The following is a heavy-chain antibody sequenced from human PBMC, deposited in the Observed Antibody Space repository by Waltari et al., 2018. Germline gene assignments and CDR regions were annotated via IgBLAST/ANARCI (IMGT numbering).Heavy chain of an antibody. J-gene: IGHJ6*03. CDR3: ARAFSAKYTYYYYMDV. CDR2: IGSGGST. D-gene: IGHD1-1*01. V-gene: IGHV3-53*02. CDR1: GFTVSSNY. Sequence: EVQLVETGGGLIQPGGSLRLSCAASGFTVSSNYMSWVRQAPGKGLEWVSVIGSGGSTYDADSVKGRFTISRDNSKNTLYLQMNSLRAEDTAVYYCARAFSAKYTYYYYMDVWGKGTTVTVSS.